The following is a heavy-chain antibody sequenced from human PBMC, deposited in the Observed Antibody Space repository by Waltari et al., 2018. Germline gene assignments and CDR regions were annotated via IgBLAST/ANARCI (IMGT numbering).Heavy chain of an antibody. J-gene: IGHJ4*02. CDR1: GGSISSHS. CDR3: ASLPSSGSYYD. Sequence: QVQLQESGPGLVKPSETLSLTCTVSGGSISSHSWSWIRQPPGKGLEWIGYIYYSGSTNYNPSLKSRVTISVDTSKNQFSLKLSSVTAADTAVYYCASLPSSGSYYDWGQGTLVTVSS. CDR2: IYYSGST. D-gene: IGHD1-26*01. V-gene: IGHV4-59*11.